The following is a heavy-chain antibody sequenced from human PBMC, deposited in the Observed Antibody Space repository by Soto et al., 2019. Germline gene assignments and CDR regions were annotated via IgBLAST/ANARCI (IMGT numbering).Heavy chain of an antibody. J-gene: IGHJ5*02. D-gene: IGHD1-26*01. Sequence: GGSLRLSCAASGFTFSYYVMSWVRQAPGKGLEWVSAISGSGSTFYADSVKGRFTISRDNSKNTLFLQMNSLRAQDTAVYYCAKDYLRWAQPWGQGTLVTVSS. V-gene: IGHV3-23*01. CDR2: ISGSGST. CDR1: GFTFSYYV. CDR3: AKDYLRWAQP.